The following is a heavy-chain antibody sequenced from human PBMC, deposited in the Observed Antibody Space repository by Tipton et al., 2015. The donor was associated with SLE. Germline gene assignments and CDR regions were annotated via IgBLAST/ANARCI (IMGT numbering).Heavy chain of an antibody. CDR3: TTGLGGNNY. CDR1: GFTFSNVW. CDR2: IKSNTAGGTT. Sequence: SLRLSCVGSGFTFSNVWMNWVRQAPGKGLEWVGRIKSNTAGGTTSYAAPVKGRFTISRDDSKNTLYMQMNSLKTEDTAVYYCTTGLGGNNYWGQGTLVTVSS. D-gene: IGHD3-10*01. V-gene: IGHV3-15*06. J-gene: IGHJ4*02.